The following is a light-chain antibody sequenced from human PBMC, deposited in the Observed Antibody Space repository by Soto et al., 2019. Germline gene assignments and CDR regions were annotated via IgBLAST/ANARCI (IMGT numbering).Light chain of an antibody. J-gene: IGKJ1*01. CDR2: AAS. CDR3: QQYYSYPR. CDR1: QGISSY. V-gene: IGKV1-8*01. Sequence: AIRMTQSPSSLSASTGDRVNITCRASQGISSYLAWYQQKPGKAPKLLIYAASTLQSGVPSRFSGSGSGTDFTLTISCLQSEDFATYYCQQYYSYPRFGQGTKVEIK.